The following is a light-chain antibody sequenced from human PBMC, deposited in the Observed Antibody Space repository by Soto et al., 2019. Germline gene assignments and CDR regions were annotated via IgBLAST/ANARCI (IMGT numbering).Light chain of an antibody. Sequence: QLTQSPSSLSASVGDRVTVTCRASQDISRYLAWFQQVPGKAPKLLIYTASSSQSGVPSRFIGSGSGTDFTLTISSLQPEDFATYYCQQYHSYPITFGQGTRLEIK. CDR2: TAS. CDR3: QQYHSYPIT. V-gene: IGKV1-9*01. CDR1: QDISRY. J-gene: IGKJ5*01.